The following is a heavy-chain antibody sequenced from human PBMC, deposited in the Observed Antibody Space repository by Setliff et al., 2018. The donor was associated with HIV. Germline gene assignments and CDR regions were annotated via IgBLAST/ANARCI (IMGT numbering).Heavy chain of an antibody. D-gene: IGHD4-17*01. V-gene: IGHV1-2*02. CDR1: GYMFIAYG. CDR3: ARAPVSTVPPRPFDY. Sequence: ASVKVSCKTSGYMFIAYGMSWVRQAPGQGLEWMGWINPNSGGTNYAQKFQGRVTMTRDTSISTAYMELSRLRSDDTAVYYCARAPVSTVPPRPFDYWGQGTLVTVSS. CDR2: INPNSGGT. J-gene: IGHJ4*02.